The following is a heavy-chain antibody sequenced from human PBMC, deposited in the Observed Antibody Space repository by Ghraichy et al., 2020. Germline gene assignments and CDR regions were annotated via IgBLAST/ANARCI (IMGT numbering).Heavy chain of an antibody. V-gene: IGHV3-7*01. Sequence: GGSLRLSCAASGFTFSSYWMSWVRQAPGKGLEWVANIKQDGSEKYYVDSVKGRFTISRDNAKNSLYLQMNSLRAEDTAVYYCARDSSVGYYDFWSGEYYYYYMDVWGKGTTVTVSS. CDR1: GFTFSSYW. CDR2: IKQDGSEK. CDR3: ARDSSVGYYDFWSGEYYYYYMDV. J-gene: IGHJ6*03. D-gene: IGHD3-3*01.